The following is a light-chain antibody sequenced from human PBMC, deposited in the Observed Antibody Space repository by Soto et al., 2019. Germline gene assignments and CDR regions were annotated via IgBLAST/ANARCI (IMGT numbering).Light chain of an antibody. CDR2: EVV. CDR1: KNDVGFYDF. V-gene: IGLV2-8*01. J-gene: IGLJ1*01. CDR3: KSYAGSNTDV. Sequence: QSALTQPPSASGSPGQSVTISCTGTKNDVGFYDFVSWYQHHPGKAPSLIIYEVVQRPSGVPDRFSGSKSDNTASLTVSGLQAEEEADYFCKSYAGSNTDVFGSGTKVTVL.